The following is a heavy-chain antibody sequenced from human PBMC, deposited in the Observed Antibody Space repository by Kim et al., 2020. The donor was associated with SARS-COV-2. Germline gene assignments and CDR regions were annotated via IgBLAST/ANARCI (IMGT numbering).Heavy chain of an antibody. D-gene: IGHD3-10*01. CDR1: GGSISSYY. Sequence: SETLSLTCTVSGGSISSYYWSWIRQPPGKGLEWIGYLYYSGSTNYNPSLKSRVTISVDTSKNQFSLKLSSVTAADTAVYYCARDRELAVRGVRWFWFDP. V-gene: IGHV4-59*01. CDR2: LYYSGST. CDR3: ARDRELAVRGVRWFWFDP. J-gene: IGHJ5*02.